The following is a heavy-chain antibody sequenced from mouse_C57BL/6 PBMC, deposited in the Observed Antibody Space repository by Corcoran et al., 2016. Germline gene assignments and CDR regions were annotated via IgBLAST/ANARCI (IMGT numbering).Heavy chain of an antibody. CDR3: ARSGSNYRFAY. Sequence: QIQLVQSGPELKKPGETVKISCKASGYTFTTYGMSWVKQAPGKGLKWMGWINTYSGVPTYADDFKGRFAFSLETSASTAYLQINNLKNEDTATYFCARSGSNYRFAYWGQGTLVTVSA. D-gene: IGHD2-5*01. CDR1: GYTFTTYG. V-gene: IGHV9-3*01. CDR2: INTYSGVP. J-gene: IGHJ3*01.